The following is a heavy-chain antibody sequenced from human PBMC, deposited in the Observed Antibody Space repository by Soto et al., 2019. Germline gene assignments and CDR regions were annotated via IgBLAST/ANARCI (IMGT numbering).Heavy chain of an antibody. D-gene: IGHD2-21*01. CDR1: DASLRSHY. CDR3: ARVCGFAF. V-gene: IGHV4-59*11. CDR2: VSYSGSS. Sequence: PAEPLSLTCSTSDASLRSHYWSWIRQPPGKGLEWIGHVSYSGSSSYNLSLKSRVTISLDTSKIQFSLKLSSVTAADTAVYYCARVCGFAF. J-gene: IGHJ3*01.